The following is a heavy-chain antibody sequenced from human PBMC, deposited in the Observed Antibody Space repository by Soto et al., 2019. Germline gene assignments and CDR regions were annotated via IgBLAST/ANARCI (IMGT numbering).Heavy chain of an antibody. J-gene: IGHJ4*02. Sequence: SETLSLTCAVSGGSISSSNWWSWVRQPPGKGLEWIGEIYHSGSTNYNPPLKSRVTISVDKSKNQFSLKLSSVTAADTAVYYCARKKGYSYGPHYFDYWGQGTLVTVSS. CDR2: IYHSGST. CDR3: ARKKGYSYGPHYFDY. D-gene: IGHD5-18*01. CDR1: GGSISSSNW. V-gene: IGHV4-4*02.